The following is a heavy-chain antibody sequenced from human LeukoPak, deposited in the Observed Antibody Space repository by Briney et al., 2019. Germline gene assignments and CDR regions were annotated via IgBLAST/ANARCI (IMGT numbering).Heavy chain of an antibody. V-gene: IGHV3-21*01. CDR1: GGTFSSYT. J-gene: IGHJ5*02. Sequence: ASVKVSCKASGGTFSSYTMNWVRQAPGKGLEWVSSITGSSTYIYYADSVKGRFTISRDNAKNSLYLQMNNLGAEDTAVYYCARDLTVTSTCWFDLWGQGTLVTVSS. CDR2: ITGSSTYI. CDR3: ARDLTVTSTCWFDL. D-gene: IGHD4-11*01.